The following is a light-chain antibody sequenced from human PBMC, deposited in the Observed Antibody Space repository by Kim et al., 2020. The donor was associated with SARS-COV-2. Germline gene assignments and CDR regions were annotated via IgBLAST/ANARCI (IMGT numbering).Light chain of an antibody. CDR2: DGS. J-gene: IGKJ5*01. CDR3: QQYNNWPPIT. Sequence: SPGESATAACRASQTISNNLAWYQHKPGQAPTLLIYDGSTRRTGVPARFSGSGVGTEFTLTISSLQSEDFAVCYCQQYNNWPPITFGQGTRLEIK. V-gene: IGKV3-15*01. CDR1: QTISNN.